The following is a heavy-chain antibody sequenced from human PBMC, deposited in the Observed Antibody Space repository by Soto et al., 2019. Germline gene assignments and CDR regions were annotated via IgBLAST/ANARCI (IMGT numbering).Heavy chain of an antibody. D-gene: IGHD3-10*01. CDR2: IYYTGST. CDR3: ALSSGKLLWFGEPFSGSGLDP. V-gene: IGHV4-39*01. CDR1: GVSITSGTYY. J-gene: IGHJ5*02. Sequence: SETLSLTCTVSGVSITSGTYYWGWIRQPPGKGLEWIGTIYYTGSTYYEPSLKSRVTISVDTSKNQFSLKLTSVTAADTAVYYCALSSGKLLWFGEPFSGSGLDPWGQGTLVTVSS.